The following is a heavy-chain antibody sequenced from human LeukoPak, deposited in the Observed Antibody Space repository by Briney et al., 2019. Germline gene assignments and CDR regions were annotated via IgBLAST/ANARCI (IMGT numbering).Heavy chain of an antibody. V-gene: IGHV4-59*01. CDR2: ISDSGST. J-gene: IGHJ4*02. D-gene: IGHD3-10*01. Sequence: SETLSLTCTVSGGSNSSYLWSWIRQSPGKEPEGIGYISDSGSTNYNPSLRSRVTISLDTSKNQFALRLSFVTAADTAVYYCARDKSLRGNWFGNDYWGQGTLVTVSS. CDR1: GGSNSSYL. CDR3: ARDKSLRGNWFGNDY.